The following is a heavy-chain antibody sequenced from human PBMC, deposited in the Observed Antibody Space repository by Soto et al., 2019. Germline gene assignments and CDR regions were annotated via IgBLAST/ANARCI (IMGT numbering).Heavy chain of an antibody. CDR1: GYTFTNYG. J-gene: IGHJ3*02. D-gene: IGHD6-19*01. V-gene: IGHV1-18*01. CDR2: ISAYNRNT. CDR3: ARDPPYSSGWGHDAFDI. Sequence: ASVKVSCKASGYTFTNYGVSWVRQAPGQGLEWMGWISAYNRNTNYAQKLQGRVTMNTDTSTSTAYMELSSLRSEDTAVYYCARDPPYSSGWGHDAFDIWGQGTMVTVSS.